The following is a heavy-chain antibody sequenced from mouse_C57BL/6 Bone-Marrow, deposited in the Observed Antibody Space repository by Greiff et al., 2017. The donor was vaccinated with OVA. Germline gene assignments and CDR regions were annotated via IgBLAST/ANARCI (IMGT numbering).Heavy chain of an antibody. J-gene: IGHJ2*01. V-gene: IGHV10-1*01. CDR2: IRSKSNNYAT. CDR1: GFSFNTYA. CDR3: VRQGAIWYYFDY. Sequence: DVKLVESGGGLVQPKGSLKLSCAASGFSFNTYAMNWVRQAPGKGLEWVARIRSKSNNYATYYADSVKDRFTISRDDSESMLYLQMNNLKTEDTAMYYSVRQGAIWYYFDYWGQGTTLTVSS. D-gene: IGHD1-1*01.